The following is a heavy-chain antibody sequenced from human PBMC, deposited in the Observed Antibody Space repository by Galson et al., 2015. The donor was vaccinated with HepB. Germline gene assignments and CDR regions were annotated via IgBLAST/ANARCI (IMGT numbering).Heavy chain of an antibody. D-gene: IGHD3-10*01. Sequence: SVKVSCKASGYNFITYGFSWVRQAPGQGLEWMGWISAYNGATNFAQKFPGRVTLTTDTSTTTAYMEVGSLRSDDTAVYYCARDGHEDYYVSGNTPCRGLYYYGMDVWGQGTPVIVSS. CDR2: ISAYNGAT. J-gene: IGHJ6*02. CDR3: ARDGHEDYYVSGNTPCRGLYYYGMDV. V-gene: IGHV1-18*04. CDR1: GYNFITYG.